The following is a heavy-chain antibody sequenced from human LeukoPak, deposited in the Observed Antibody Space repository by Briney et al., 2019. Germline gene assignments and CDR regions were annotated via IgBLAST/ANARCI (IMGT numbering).Heavy chain of an antibody. D-gene: IGHD3-10*01. CDR2: IWYDGSNK. CDR3: ARDECPTYYYGSGSSQDY. Sequence: GRSLRLSCAASGFTFSSYGMHWVRQAPGKGLEWVAVIWYDGSNKYYADSVKGRFTISRDNSKNTLYLQMNSLRAEDTAVYYCARDECPTYYYGSGSSQDYWGQGTLVTVSS. V-gene: IGHV3-33*01. CDR1: GFTFSSYG. J-gene: IGHJ4*02.